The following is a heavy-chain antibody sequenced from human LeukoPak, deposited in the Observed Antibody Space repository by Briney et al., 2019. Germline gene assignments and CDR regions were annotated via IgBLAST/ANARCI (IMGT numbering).Heavy chain of an antibody. D-gene: IGHD5-18*01. J-gene: IGHJ6*02. Sequence: GGSLRLSCAASGFTFTSDSMNWVRQAPGKGLEWLSYISASSSTKYYADSVRGRFSISRDNAKNSVLLQMNSLRDDDTAVYHCARSQAIQGGTYYHYGMDVWGQGTTVTVSS. V-gene: IGHV3-48*02. CDR2: ISASSSTK. CDR3: ARSQAIQGGTYYHYGMDV. CDR1: GFTFTSDS.